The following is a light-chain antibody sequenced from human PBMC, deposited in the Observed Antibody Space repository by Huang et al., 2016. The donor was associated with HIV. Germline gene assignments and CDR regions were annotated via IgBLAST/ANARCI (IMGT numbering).Light chain of an antibody. Sequence: EIVLTQSPATLSLSPGDRATLSCRASQSIGTYLAWYQQKPGQPPRLLIYDTSNRATGIPARFSGSGSGTDFTLTISGLEPEDFAFYYCQQRGDWPVTFGGGTQVEIK. V-gene: IGKV3-11*01. CDR3: QQRGDWPVT. J-gene: IGKJ4*01. CDR1: QSIGTY. CDR2: DTS.